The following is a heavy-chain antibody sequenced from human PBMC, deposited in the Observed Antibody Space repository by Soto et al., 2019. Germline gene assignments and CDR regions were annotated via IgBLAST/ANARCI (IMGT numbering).Heavy chain of an antibody. D-gene: IGHD3-22*01. CDR2: ISGDGSQT. Sequence: GGSLRLSCAASGFTFNSYWMHWVRQAPGKGPVWVSRISGDGSQTRYADSVQGRFTISRDNAKNTLYLQMNSPRAEDTAVYYCVRGYFYDNAGPYFDYWGQGTLVTVSS. V-gene: IGHV3-74*01. CDR3: VRGYFYDNAGPYFDY. J-gene: IGHJ4*02. CDR1: GFTFNSYW.